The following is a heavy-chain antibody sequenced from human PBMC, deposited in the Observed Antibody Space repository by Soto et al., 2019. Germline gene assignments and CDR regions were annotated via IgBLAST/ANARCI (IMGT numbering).Heavy chain of an antibody. CDR2: ISGSGGST. V-gene: IGHV3-23*01. D-gene: IGHD2-8*01. Sequence: PGGSLRLSCAASGFTFSSYAMSWVRQAPGKGLEWVSAISGSGGSTYYADSVKGRFTISRDNSKNTLYLQMNSLRAEDTAVYYCAKVQGQWNYYYGLDVWGQGTTVTVSS. CDR1: GFTFSSYA. CDR3: AKVQGQWNYYYGLDV. J-gene: IGHJ6*02.